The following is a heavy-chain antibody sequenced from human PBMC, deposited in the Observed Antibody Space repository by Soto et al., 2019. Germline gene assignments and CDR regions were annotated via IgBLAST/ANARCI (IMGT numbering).Heavy chain of an antibody. CDR1: GYTFTSYA. Sequence: QVQVVQSGAEVKKPGASVKVSCKASGYTFTSYAMHWVRQAPGQSLEWMGWINPGNGNTRHSQKFQGRVIITRDTSTSTAYMELSSLRSEDTAVYYCERGASSVTTFYFDLWGRGTLVTVSS. V-gene: IGHV1-3*01. J-gene: IGHJ2*01. CDR3: ERGASSVTTFYFDL. CDR2: INPGNGNT. D-gene: IGHD4-17*01.